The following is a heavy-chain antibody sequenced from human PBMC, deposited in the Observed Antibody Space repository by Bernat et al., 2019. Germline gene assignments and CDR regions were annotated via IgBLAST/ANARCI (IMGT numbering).Heavy chain of an antibody. D-gene: IGHD1-26*01. V-gene: IGHV3-23*01. CDR3: ASAVEFRWELHLDY. J-gene: IGHJ4*02. CDR1: GFTFSSYA. Sequence: EVQLLESGGGLVQPGGSLRLSCAASGFTFSSYAMSWVRQAPGKGLEWVSAISGSGGSTYYADSVKGRFTISRDNSKNTLYLQMNSLRAEDTAVYYCASAVEFRWELHLDYWGQGTLVTVSS. CDR2: ISGSGGST.